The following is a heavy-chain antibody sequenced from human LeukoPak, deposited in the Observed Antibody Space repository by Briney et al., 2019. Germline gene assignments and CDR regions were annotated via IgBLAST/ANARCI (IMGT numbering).Heavy chain of an antibody. CDR2: IHSRGST. Sequence: SETLSLTCTVSGGSISSDYWSWIRQPAGKGLDWIGRIHSRGSTKYNPSLKSRVTLSIDTSKNQFSLRLTSVTAADTAVYYCARDSEGWASAYYYYYMDVWGNGTTVTVSS. D-gene: IGHD3-16*01. V-gene: IGHV4-4*07. J-gene: IGHJ6*03. CDR1: GGSISSDY. CDR3: ARDSEGWASAYYYYYMDV.